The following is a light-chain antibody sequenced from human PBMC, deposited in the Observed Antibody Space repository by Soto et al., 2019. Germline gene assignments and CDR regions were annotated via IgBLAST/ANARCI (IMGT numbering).Light chain of an antibody. Sequence: QSALTQPASVSGSPGQSITISCTGTSSDVGGNKYVSWYQQHPGEAPKLMIYEVSNRPSGVSNRFSGSKPGNTASLTISGLQAEDEADYYCSSYTSSSTYVFGTGTKVTVL. CDR3: SSYTSSSTYV. J-gene: IGLJ1*01. V-gene: IGLV2-14*01. CDR1: SSDVGGNKY. CDR2: EVS.